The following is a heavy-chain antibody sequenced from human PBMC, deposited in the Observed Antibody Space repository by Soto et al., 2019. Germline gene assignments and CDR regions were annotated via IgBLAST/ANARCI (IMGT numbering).Heavy chain of an antibody. CDR2: IYPGDSDT. J-gene: IGHJ6*02. D-gene: IGHD6-13*01. CDR3: ARMGFLIEAADYYGMDV. Sequence: GESLKISCKGSGYSFTSYWIGWVRQMPGKGLEWMGIIYPGDSDTRYSPSFQGQVTISADKSISTAYLQWSSLKASDTAMYYCARMGFLIEAADYYGMDVWGQGTTVTVSS. CDR1: GYSFTSYW. V-gene: IGHV5-51*01.